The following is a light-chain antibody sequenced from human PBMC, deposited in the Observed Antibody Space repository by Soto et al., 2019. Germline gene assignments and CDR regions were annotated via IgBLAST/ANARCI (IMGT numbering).Light chain of an antibody. CDR3: HQYYKWPLT. Sequence: EIVMTQSPATVSVSPGERVTLSCRASQSAISNLAWYQQKPGQTPRLLIYDASTRATGIPARFSGSGSGTEFTLTISSLLSEDFAVYYCHQYYKWPLTFGGGTKVDIK. CDR1: QSAISN. CDR2: DAS. V-gene: IGKV3-15*01. J-gene: IGKJ4*01.